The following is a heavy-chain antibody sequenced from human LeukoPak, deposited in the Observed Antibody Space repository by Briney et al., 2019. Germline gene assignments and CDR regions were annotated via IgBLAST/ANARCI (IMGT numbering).Heavy chain of an antibody. CDR3: ASGRSGCSSTSCYISDWYYFGF. J-gene: IGHJ4*02. Sequence: GESLKISCKGSGNSFTSYWIGWVRQMPGKGLEWMGITHPGDSDTRYSPSFQGQVTISTDKSISTAYLQWNSLKASDTAMYYCASGRSGCSSTSCYISDWYYFGFWGQGTLVTVSS. CDR1: GNSFTSYW. V-gene: IGHV5-51*01. D-gene: IGHD2-2*02. CDR2: THPGDSDT.